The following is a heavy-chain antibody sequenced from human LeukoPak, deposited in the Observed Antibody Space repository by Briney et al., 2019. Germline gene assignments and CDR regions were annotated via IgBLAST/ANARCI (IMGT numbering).Heavy chain of an antibody. CDR2: IYYSGST. CDR3: ARVLAEMAAVWRDDVFDI. V-gene: IGHV4-59*01. D-gene: IGHD5-24*01. CDR1: GGSISSYY. J-gene: IGHJ3*02. Sequence: SETLSLTGSVSGGSISSYYWSWIRQPPGKGLEWVGYIYYSGSTNYNPSLKSRVTISVDTSKNQFSLRLSSVTAADTAVYYCARVLAEMAAVWRDDVFDIWGQGTMVTVSS.